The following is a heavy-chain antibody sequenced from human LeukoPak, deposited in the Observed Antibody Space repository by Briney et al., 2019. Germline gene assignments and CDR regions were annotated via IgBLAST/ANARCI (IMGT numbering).Heavy chain of an antibody. CDR1: GGSVSSGSYY. CDR2: IYYSGST. D-gene: IGHD3-22*01. V-gene: IGHV4-61*01. Sequence: PSETLSLTCTVSGGSVSSGSYYWSWIRQPPGKGLEWIGYIYYSGSTNYNPSLNSRVTMSVDTSKNEFSLKLSSVTAADTAVYYCAREEDYDRPFEYWGQGTLVTVSS. CDR3: AREEDYDRPFEY. J-gene: IGHJ4*02.